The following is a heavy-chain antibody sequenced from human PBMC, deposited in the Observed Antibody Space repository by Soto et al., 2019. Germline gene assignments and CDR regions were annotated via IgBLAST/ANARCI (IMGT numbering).Heavy chain of an antibody. CDR3: ARDPGTRSDY. J-gene: IGHJ4*02. CDR1: GYGFTSYG. Sequence: GASVKVSCKGSGYGFTSYGISWVRQAPGQGLEWMGWISAYNGNTNYAQKLQGRVTMTTDTSTSTAYMEVRSLRSDDTAVYYCARDPGTRSDYWSQGTLVTVSS. V-gene: IGHV1-18*01. CDR2: ISAYNGNT. D-gene: IGHD3-10*01.